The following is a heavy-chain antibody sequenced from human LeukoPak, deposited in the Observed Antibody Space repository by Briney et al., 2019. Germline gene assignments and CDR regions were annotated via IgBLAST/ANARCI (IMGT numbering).Heavy chain of an antibody. D-gene: IGHD2/OR15-2a*01. J-gene: IGHJ5*02. CDR1: GGSISSGGYY. CDR3: ARAALSLVWFDP. Sequence: SETLSLTCTVSGGSISSGGYYWSWIRQHLGKGLEWIGYIYYSGSTYYNPSLKSRVTIPVDTSKNQFSLKLSSVTAADTAVYYCARAALSLVWFDPWGQGTLVTVSS. CDR2: IYYSGST. V-gene: IGHV4-31*03.